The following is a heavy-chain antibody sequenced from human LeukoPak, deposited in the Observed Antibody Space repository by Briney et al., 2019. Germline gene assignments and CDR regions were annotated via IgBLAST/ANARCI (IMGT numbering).Heavy chain of an antibody. V-gene: IGHV4-39*01. CDR3: ARLPAATDI. CDR1: GGSFSSSTYY. J-gene: IGHJ3*02. CDR2: IYYSGST. Sequence: SETLSLTCAVYGGSFSSSTYYWGWIRQPPGKGLEWIASIYYSGSTYYNPSLKSRVTISVDTSKNQFSLKVSSVTAADTAVYYCARLPAATDIWGQGTMVTVSS.